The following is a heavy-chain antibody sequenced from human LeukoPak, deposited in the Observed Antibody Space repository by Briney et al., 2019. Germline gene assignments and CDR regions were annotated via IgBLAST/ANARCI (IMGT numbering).Heavy chain of an antibody. J-gene: IGHJ4*02. CDR1: GFTFSSYG. Sequence: GESLRLSCAASGFTFSSYGMHWVRQAPGKGLEWVAVISYDGSNKYYADSVKGRFTISRDNSKNTLYLQMNSLRAEDTAVYYCAKDVYGDYGGAHDYWGQGTLVTVSS. V-gene: IGHV3-30*18. D-gene: IGHD4-17*01. CDR2: ISYDGSNK. CDR3: AKDVYGDYGGAHDY.